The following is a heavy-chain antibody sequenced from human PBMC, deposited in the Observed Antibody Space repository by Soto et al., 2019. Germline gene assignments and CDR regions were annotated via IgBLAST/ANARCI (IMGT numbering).Heavy chain of an antibody. CDR3: ARVWYSSSWYNSYYYGMDV. CDR2: IYYSGST. J-gene: IGHJ6*02. CDR1: GGSISSSSYY. Sequence: PSETLSLTCTVSGGSISSSSYYWGWIRQNPGKGLEWIGSIYYSGSTYYNPSLKSRVTISVDTSKNQFSLKLSSVTAADTAVYYCARVWYSSSWYNSYYYGMDVWGQGTTVTVSS. D-gene: IGHD6-13*01. V-gene: IGHV4-39*01.